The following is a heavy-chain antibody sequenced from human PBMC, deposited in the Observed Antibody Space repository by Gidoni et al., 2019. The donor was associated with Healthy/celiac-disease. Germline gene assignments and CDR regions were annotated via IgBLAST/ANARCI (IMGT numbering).Heavy chain of an antibody. J-gene: IGHJ6*02. D-gene: IGHD6-19*01. CDR1: GFPFSSYA. V-gene: IGHV3-30*01. CDR2: ISYDGSNK. Sequence: QVQLVESGGGVVQPGRSLSLSCAASGFPFSSYAMHWVRQAPGKGLEWVAVISYDGSNKYYADSVKGRFTISRDNSKNTLYLQMNSLRAEDTAVYYCARDIGSGWDYYYYGMDVWGQGTTVTVSS. CDR3: ARDIGSGWDYYYYGMDV.